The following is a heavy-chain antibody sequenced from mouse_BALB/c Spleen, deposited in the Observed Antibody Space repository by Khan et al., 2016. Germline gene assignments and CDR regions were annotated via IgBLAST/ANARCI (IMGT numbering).Heavy chain of an antibody. V-gene: IGHV3-2*02. CDR2: ISYSGYT. Sequence: EVQLQESGLGLVKPSQSLSLSCTVTGYSITSDCAWSWIRQFPGNKLEWMGYISYSGYTSYNPSLKGRISIPRAPSKNPFFLQLNSVTTEDTATYYCARGNDGFFAWFAYWGQGTLVTVSA. J-gene: IGHJ3*01. CDR1: GYSITSDCA. CDR3: ARGNDGFFAWFAY. D-gene: IGHD2-3*01.